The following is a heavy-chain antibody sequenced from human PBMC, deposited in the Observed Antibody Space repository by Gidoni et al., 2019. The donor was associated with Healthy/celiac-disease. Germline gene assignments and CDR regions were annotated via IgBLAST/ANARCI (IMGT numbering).Heavy chain of an antibody. J-gene: IGHJ4*02. Sequence: EVQLLESGGGLVQPGGSLRLSCAASGFTFSSYAMSWVRQAPGKGLEWVSAISGSGGSTYSADPLQGRFTISSANSKNTLYLQINSLRAEDTAVYYCAKDRGGSYFDYWGQGTLVTVSS. CDR2: ISGSGGST. D-gene: IGHD1-26*01. CDR1: GFTFSSYA. CDR3: AKDRGGSYFDY. V-gene: IGHV3-23*01.